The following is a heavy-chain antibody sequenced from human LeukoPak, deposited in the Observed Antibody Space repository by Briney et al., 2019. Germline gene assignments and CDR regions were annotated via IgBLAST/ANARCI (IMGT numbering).Heavy chain of an antibody. J-gene: IGHJ5*02. D-gene: IGHD3-16*01. CDR1: GFTFRTCA. CDR3: AKDRVSPGFNWFDP. V-gene: IGHV3-23*01. CDR2: IGSPEET. Sequence: GGSLRLSCAASGFTFRTCAMTWVRQAPGKGLEWVSSIGSPEETYYADSVKGRFTISRDNSKNTPYLQMNSLRAEDTAIYYCAKDRVSPGFNWFDPWGQGTLVTVSS.